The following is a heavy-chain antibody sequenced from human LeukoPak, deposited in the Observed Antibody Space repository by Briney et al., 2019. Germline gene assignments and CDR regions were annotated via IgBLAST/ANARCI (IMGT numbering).Heavy chain of an antibody. Sequence: GGSLRLSCAASGFTFSSYAMSWVRQAPGKGLEWVSAISGSGGSTYYADSVKGRFTISRDNSKNTLYLQMNSLRAEDTAVYFCARGAATGPTLGLDYWGQGTLVTVSS. CDR3: ARGAATGPTLGLDY. CDR1: GFTFSSYA. V-gene: IGHV3-23*01. J-gene: IGHJ4*02. CDR2: ISGSGGST. D-gene: IGHD6-13*01.